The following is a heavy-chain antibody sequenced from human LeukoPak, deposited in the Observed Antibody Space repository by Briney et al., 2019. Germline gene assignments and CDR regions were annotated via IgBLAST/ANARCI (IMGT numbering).Heavy chain of an antibody. CDR3: APGGYGSGSYYFQH. CDR1: GFTFSSYS. CDR2: ISSSSSYI. V-gene: IGHV3-21*01. J-gene: IGHJ1*01. D-gene: IGHD3-10*01. Sequence: GGSLRLPCAASGFTFSSYSMNWVRQAPGKGLEWVSSISSSSSYIYYADSVKGRFTISRDNAKNSLYLQMNSLRAEDTAVYYCAPGGYGSGSYYFQHWGQGTLVTVSS.